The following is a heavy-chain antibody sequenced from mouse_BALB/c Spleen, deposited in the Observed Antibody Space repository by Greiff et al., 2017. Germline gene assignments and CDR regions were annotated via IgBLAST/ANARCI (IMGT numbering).Heavy chain of an antibody. Sequence: QVQLQQSGPELVKPGASVRISCKASGYTFTSYYIHWVKQRPGQGLEWIGWIYPGNVNTKYNEKFKGKATLTADKSSSTAYMQLSSLTSEDSAVYFCARGYGTVYAMDYWGQGTSVTVSS. D-gene: IGHD2-14*01. CDR3: ARGYGTVYAMDY. CDR2: IYPGNVNT. V-gene: IGHV1S56*01. J-gene: IGHJ4*01. CDR1: GYTFTSYY.